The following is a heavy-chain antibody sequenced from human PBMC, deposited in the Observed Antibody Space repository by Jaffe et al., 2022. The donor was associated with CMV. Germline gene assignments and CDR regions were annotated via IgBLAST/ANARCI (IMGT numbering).Heavy chain of an antibody. Sequence: EVHLVESGGGLVQPGGSLTLSCAASAFTFSSHAMSWVRQVPGKGLDWVSAISASGDSTYHADSVTGRFTISRDNSKNTLYLQMNSLSAEDTAVYYCVKGQYTPRGGYYFDYWGQGTLVTVSS. CDR3: VKGQYTPRGGYYFDY. V-gene: IGHV3-23*04. CDR1: AFTFSSHA. D-gene: IGHD2-15*01. J-gene: IGHJ4*02. CDR2: ISASGDST.